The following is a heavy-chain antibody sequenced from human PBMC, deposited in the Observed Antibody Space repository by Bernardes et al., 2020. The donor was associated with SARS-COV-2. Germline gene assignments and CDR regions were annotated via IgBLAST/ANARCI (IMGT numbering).Heavy chain of an antibody. CDR2: VTPSSNDI. V-gene: IGHV3-21*01. Sequence: GGSLRLSCAASGFTFSSYTMHWVRQAPGKGLEWVSSVTPSSNDIRYADSLEGRFTISRDNAKNSLYLQMNSLRAEDTAVYYCARDLLTGDPREAFDIWGQATMFTVSS. CDR3: ARDLLTGDPREAFDI. J-gene: IGHJ3*02. CDR1: GFTFSSYT. D-gene: IGHD7-27*01.